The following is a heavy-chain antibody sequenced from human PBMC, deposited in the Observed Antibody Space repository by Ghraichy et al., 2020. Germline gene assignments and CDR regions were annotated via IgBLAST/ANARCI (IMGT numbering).Heavy chain of an antibody. J-gene: IGHJ4*02. Sequence: GGSLRLSCAASGFVFDDFTMHWVRQVPVKGLEWVSLISWDGGDTYYADSVKGRFTISRDNGKNSLFLQMNSLKPEDTALYYCAKDNGFWSGYYVGGGPAIDFWGQGALVTVSS. CDR1: GFVFDDFT. V-gene: IGHV3-43*01. CDR2: ISWDGGDT. D-gene: IGHD3-3*01. CDR3: AKDNGFWSGYYVGGGPAIDF.